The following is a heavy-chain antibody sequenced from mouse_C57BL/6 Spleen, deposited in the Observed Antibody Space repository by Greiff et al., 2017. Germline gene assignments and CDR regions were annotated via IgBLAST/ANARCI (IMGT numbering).Heavy chain of an antibody. J-gene: IGHJ4*01. D-gene: IGHD2-1*01. CDR1: GFTFSDYY. CDR2: INYDGSST. Sequence: DVKLVESEGGLVQPGSSMKLSCTASGFTFSDYYMAWVRQVPEKGLEWVANINYDGSSTYYLDSLKSRFIISRDNAKNILYLQMSSLKSEDTATYYCARDGDGNYDAMDYWGQGTSVTVSS. CDR3: ARDGDGNYDAMDY. V-gene: IGHV5-16*01.